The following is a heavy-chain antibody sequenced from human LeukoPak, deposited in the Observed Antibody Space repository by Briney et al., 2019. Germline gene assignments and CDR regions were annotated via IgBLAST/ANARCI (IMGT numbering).Heavy chain of an antibody. J-gene: IGHJ4*02. D-gene: IGHD3-16*01. CDR1: GGSISSSSYY. Sequence: SETLSLTCTVSGGSISSSSYYWGWIRQPPGKGLEWIERIYTSGSTNYNPSLKSRVTMSVDTSKNQFSLKLSSVTAADTAVYYCARVRPYDYVWGSKRRYYFDYWGQGTLVTVSS. CDR3: ARVRPYDYVWGSKRRYYFDY. CDR2: IYTSGST. V-gene: IGHV4-61*05.